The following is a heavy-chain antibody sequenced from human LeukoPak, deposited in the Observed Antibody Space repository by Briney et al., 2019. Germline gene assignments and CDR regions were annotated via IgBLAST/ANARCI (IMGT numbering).Heavy chain of an antibody. V-gene: IGHV3-7*03. J-gene: IGHJ4*02. CDR2: IKPDGTTK. D-gene: IGHD6-13*01. CDR3: ARSIPYGTTWYGRSDY. Sequence: GGSLRLSCAASGFPFSSYSMTWVRQAPGKGLEWVANIKPDGTTKFYVDSVKGRFTISRDNALNSLYLQMNSLRAEDTAIYYCARSIPYGTTWYGRSDYWGQGTLVSVSP. CDR1: GFPFSSYS.